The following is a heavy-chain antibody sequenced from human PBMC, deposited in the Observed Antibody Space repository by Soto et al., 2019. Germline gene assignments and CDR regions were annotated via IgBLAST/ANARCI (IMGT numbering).Heavy chain of an antibody. Sequence: SLRLSCTASGFTFGDYAMSWFRQAPGKGLEWVGFIRSKAYGGTTEYAAPVKGRFTISRDDSKSIAYLQMNSLKTEDTAVYYCTRAPLLEWLEYYFDYWGQGTLVTVSS. CDR2: IRSKAYGGTT. D-gene: IGHD3-3*01. V-gene: IGHV3-49*03. J-gene: IGHJ4*02. CDR1: GFTFGDYA. CDR3: TRAPLLEWLEYYFDY.